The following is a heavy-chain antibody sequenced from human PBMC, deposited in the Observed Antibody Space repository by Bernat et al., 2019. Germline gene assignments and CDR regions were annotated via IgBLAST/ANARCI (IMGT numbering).Heavy chain of an antibody. CDR3: ARGFLAVEHGGPNDY. V-gene: IGHV3-30-3*01. D-gene: IGHD6-19*01. CDR1: GFTFSSYA. CDR2: ISYDGSNK. Sequence: VQLVESGGGLVQPGGSLRLSCEASGFTFSSYAMHWVRQAPGKGLEWVAVISYDGSNKYYADSVKGRFTISRDNSKNTLYLQMKSLRAEDTAVYYCARGFLAVEHGGPNDYWGQGTLVTVSS. J-gene: IGHJ4*02.